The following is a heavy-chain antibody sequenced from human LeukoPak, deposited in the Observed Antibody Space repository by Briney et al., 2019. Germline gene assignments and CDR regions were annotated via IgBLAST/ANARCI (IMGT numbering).Heavy chain of an antibody. CDR3: ARDYYYDSRGYYYDY. Sequence: SETLSLTCAVYGGSFSGYYWSWIRQPPGKGLEWIGEINHSGSTYYNPSLKSRVSISVDTSKNQFSLKLSSVTAADTAVYYCARDYYYDSRGYYYDYWGQGTLVTVSS. CDR1: GGSFSGYY. CDR2: INHSGST. V-gene: IGHV4-34*01. D-gene: IGHD3-22*01. J-gene: IGHJ4*02.